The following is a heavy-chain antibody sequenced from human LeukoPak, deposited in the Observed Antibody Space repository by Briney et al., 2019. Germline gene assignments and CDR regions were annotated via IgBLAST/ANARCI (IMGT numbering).Heavy chain of an antibody. CDR3: ARRLDSYSFDY. Sequence: PSETLSLTCAVYGGSFCGYYWGWMRQPPGKGLEWIGSMYHSGSTYYNPSLKSRVTISVDTSKNQFSLKLSSVTAADTAVYYCARRLDSYSFDYWGQGTLVTVSS. CDR2: MYHSGST. V-gene: IGHV4-38-2*01. J-gene: IGHJ4*02. CDR1: GGSFCGYY. D-gene: IGHD2-21*02.